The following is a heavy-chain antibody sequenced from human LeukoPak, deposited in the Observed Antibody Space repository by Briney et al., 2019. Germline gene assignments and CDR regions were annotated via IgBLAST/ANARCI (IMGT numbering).Heavy chain of an antibody. V-gene: IGHV1-8*03. CDR1: GGTFSSYA. CDR2: MNPNSGNT. J-gene: IGHJ5*02. D-gene: IGHD1-26*01. Sequence: ASVKVSCKASGGTFSSYAINWVRQATGQGLEWMGWMNPNSGNTGYAQKFQGRVTITRNTSISTAYMELSSLRSEDTAVYYCARGRRAGGSRTLNWFDPWGQGTLVTVSS. CDR3: ARGRRAGGSRTLNWFDP.